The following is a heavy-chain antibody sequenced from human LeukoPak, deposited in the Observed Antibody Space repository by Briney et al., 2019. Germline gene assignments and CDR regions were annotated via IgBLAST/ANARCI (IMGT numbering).Heavy chain of an antibody. CDR1: GFTFSSYS. CDR2: IRYDGSNK. Sequence: GGSLRLSCAASGFTFSSYSMNWVRQAPGKGLEWVAFIRYDGSNKYYADSVKGRFTISRDNSKNTLYLQMISLRAEDTAVYYCARSPQEIFDFWGQGTLVTVSS. V-gene: IGHV3-33*08. J-gene: IGHJ4*02. CDR3: ARSPQEIFDF.